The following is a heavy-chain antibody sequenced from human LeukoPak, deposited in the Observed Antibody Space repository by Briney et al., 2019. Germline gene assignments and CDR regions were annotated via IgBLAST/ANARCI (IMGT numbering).Heavy chain of an antibody. V-gene: IGHV1-46*01. CDR1: GYTYTSYY. Sequence: ASVKVSCKASGYTYTSYYMYWVRQAPGQGLEWMGIINPSGGSTSYAQKFQGRVTMTRDTSTSTVYMELSSLRSEDTAVYYCARDREVVVVPAAMWFGYYYYYGMDVWGQGTTVTVSS. CDR3: ARDREVVVVPAAMWFGYYYYYGMDV. D-gene: IGHD2-2*01. CDR2: INPSGGST. J-gene: IGHJ6*02.